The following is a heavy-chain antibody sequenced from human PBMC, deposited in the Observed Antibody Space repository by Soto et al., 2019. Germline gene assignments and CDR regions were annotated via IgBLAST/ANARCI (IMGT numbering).Heavy chain of an antibody. CDR1: GGSISSGGYY. CDR2: IYYSGST. D-gene: IGHD5-12*01. J-gene: IGHJ6*02. Sequence: SGTLSLTCTVSGGSISSGGYYWSWIRQHPGKGLEWIGYIYYSGSTYYNPSLKSRVTISVDTSKNQFSLKLSSVTAADTAVYYCARVAGYSGYDDLDYYYGMDVWGQGTTVTVSS. V-gene: IGHV4-31*03. CDR3: ARVAGYSGYDDLDYYYGMDV.